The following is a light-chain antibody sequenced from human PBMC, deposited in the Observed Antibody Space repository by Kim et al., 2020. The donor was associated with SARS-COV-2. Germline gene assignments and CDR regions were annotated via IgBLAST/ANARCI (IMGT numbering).Light chain of an antibody. CDR3: AAWDDSLNGWV. J-gene: IGLJ3*02. CDR1: SSNIGSNT. CDR2: NND. Sequence: GQRVTISCSESSSNIGSNTVNWYQQLPGPAPKRLVYNNDRRPSGVPDRFSGSKSGTSASLAISGLQSEDEAEYYCAAWDDSLNGWVFGGGTQLTVL. V-gene: IGLV1-44*01.